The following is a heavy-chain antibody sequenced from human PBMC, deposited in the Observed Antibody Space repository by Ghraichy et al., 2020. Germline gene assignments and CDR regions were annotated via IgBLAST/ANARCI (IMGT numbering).Heavy chain of an antibody. CDR2: IWYDGSNK. D-gene: IGHD4-17*01. CDR3: ARDRLTTLFNGMDV. V-gene: IGHV3-33*01. CDR1: GFTFSSYG. J-gene: IGHJ6*02. Sequence: GGSLRLSCAASGFTFSSYGMHWVRQAPGKGLEWVAVIWYDGSNKYYADSVKGRFTISRDNSKNTLYLQMNSLRAEDTAVYYCARDRLTTLFNGMDVWGQGTTVTVSS.